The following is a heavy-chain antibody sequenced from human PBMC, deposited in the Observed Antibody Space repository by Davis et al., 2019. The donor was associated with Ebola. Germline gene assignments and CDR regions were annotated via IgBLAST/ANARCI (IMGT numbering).Heavy chain of an antibody. V-gene: IGHV4-34*01. CDR1: GGSFSGYY. D-gene: IGHD3-22*01. CDR3: ARGLDYYDSSSAFDI. J-gene: IGHJ3*02. Sequence: SETLSLTCAVYGGSFSGYYWSWIRQPPGKGLEWIGEINRGGSTNYNPSLKSRVTISVDTSKNQFSLKLGSVTAADTAVYYCARGLDYYDSSSAFDIWGQGTMVTVSS. CDR2: INRGGST.